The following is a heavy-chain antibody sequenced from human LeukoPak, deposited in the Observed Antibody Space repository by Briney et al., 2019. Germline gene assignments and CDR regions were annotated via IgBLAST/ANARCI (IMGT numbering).Heavy chain of an antibody. CDR1: GFTFSSYW. J-gene: IGHJ6*03. Sequence: GGSLRLSCAASGFTFSSYWMSWVRQAPGKGLEWVANIKQDGSEKYYVDSVKGRFTISRDNAKNSLYLQMNSLRAEDTAVYYCARCSSHYCYYMDVWGKGTTVTVSS. D-gene: IGHD2-2*01. CDR2: IKQDGSEK. V-gene: IGHV3-7*01. CDR3: ARCSSHYCYYMDV.